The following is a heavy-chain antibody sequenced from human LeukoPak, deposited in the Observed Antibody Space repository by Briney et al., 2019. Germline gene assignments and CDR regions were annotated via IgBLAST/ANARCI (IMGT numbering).Heavy chain of an antibody. J-gene: IGHJ4*02. Sequence: GGSLRLSCPASGFTFSTYWMNWVRQAPGKGLEWVSSISSSSGNIYYADSVKGRFTISRDNAKNSLYLQMNSLRAEDTAVYYCSRGGSSSGDGLDYWGQGTLVTVSS. V-gene: IGHV3-21*01. CDR2: ISSSSGNI. CDR1: GFTFSTYW. CDR3: SRGGSSSGDGLDY. D-gene: IGHD6-6*01.